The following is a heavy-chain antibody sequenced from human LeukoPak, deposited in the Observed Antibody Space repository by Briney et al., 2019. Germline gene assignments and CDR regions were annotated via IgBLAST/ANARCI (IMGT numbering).Heavy chain of an antibody. CDR1: GGSISSYY. V-gene: IGHV4-59*12. D-gene: IGHD3-16*01. CDR2: IYYSGST. CDR3: ARGPLGGESFDI. Sequence: SETLSLTCTVSGGSISSYYWSWIRQPPGKGLEWIGYIYYSGSTNYNPSLKSRVTLSVDTSNNQFSLNLTSVTAADTAVYYCARGPLGGESFDIWGQGTMVTVSS. J-gene: IGHJ3*02.